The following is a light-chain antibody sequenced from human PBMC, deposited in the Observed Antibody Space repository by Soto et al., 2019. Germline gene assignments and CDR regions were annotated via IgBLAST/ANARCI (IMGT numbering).Light chain of an antibody. J-gene: IGKJ1*01. Sequence: DVVLTQSPVSLPVTLGQPASISCRSSQSLVHSDENTYLNWFQQRPGQSPRRLVYRVSNRDSGVTDNFSGSGSGTNFTLKISSVEAEDIGVYYCMQGTQWPRTFGQGTKVEIK. CDR1: QSLVHSDENTY. V-gene: IGKV2-30*02. CDR3: MQGTQWPRT. CDR2: RVS.